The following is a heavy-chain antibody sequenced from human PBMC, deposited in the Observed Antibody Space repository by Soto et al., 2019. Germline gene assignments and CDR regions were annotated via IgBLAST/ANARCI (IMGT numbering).Heavy chain of an antibody. CDR1: GLTFSDYY. CDR2: TRNRANRYTT. CDR3: TRGHNSFDI. J-gene: IGHJ3*02. Sequence: GGSLRLSCVASGLTFSDYYMDWVRQAPGKGLEWVGRTRNRANRYTTEYAASVKGRFTISRDDSKNSLYLQMNSLKTEDTAIYYCTRGHNSFDIWGQGTMVTVSS. V-gene: IGHV3-72*01.